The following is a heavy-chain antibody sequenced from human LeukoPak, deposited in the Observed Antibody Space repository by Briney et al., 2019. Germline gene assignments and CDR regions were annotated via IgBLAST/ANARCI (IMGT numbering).Heavy chain of an antibody. CDR2: ISYDGSNK. V-gene: IGHV3-30*18. CDR1: GFTFSSYG. J-gene: IGHJ4*02. Sequence: PGGSLRLSCAASGFTFSSYGMHWVRQAPGKGLEWVAVISYDGSNKYYADSVKGRFTISRDNSKNTLYLQMNSLRAEDTAVYYCAKDFLPNYGDPPGVWGQGTLVTVSS. D-gene: IGHD4-17*01. CDR3: AKDFLPNYGDPPGV.